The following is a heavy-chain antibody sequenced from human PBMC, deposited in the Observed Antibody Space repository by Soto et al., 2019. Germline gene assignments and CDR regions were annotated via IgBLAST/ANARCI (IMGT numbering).Heavy chain of an antibody. V-gene: IGHV4-31*03. CDR2: ISDSGST. CDR1: GGSISDGYY. D-gene: IGHD3-22*01. CDR3: ARRDRSGYSYWLDT. J-gene: IGHJ5*02. Sequence: QVQLQESGPGLVKPSQTLSLTCTVSGGSISDGYYWSWIRQHPRKGLEWIGSISDSGSTSYNPSHKSRLTISVDTSKNQVAQNLSSVTAADAAVYYCARRDRSGYSYWLDTWGQGTLVTVSS.